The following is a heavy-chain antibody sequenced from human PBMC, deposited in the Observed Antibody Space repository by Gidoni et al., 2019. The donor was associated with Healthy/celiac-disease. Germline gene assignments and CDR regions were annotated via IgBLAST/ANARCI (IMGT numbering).Heavy chain of an antibody. V-gene: IGHV3-48*02. CDR3: ARGYCSGGSCYSGDLVDY. J-gene: IGHJ4*02. CDR2: ISSSSSTI. Sequence: EVQLVESGGGLVQPGGSLRLSCAASGFTFSSYSMNWVRQAPGKGLEWVSYISSSSSTIYYADSVKGRFTISRDNAKNSLYLQMNSLRDEDTAVYYCARGYCSGGSCYSGDLVDYWGQGTLVTVSS. CDR1: GFTFSSYS. D-gene: IGHD2-15*01.